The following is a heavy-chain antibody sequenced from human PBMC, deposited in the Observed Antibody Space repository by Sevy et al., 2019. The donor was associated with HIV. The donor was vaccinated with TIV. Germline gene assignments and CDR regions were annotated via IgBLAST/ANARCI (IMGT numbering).Heavy chain of an antibody. CDR3: ARDAALSNYYDSSGYPNAFDI. J-gene: IGHJ3*02. V-gene: IGHV3-21*01. D-gene: IGHD3-22*01. CDR2: ISSSSSYI. Sequence: GGSLRLSCAASGFTFSSYSMNWVRQAPGKGLEWVSSISSSSSYIYYADSVKGRFTISRDNAKNSLYLQMNSLRAEDTAVHYCARDAALSNYYDSSGYPNAFDIWGQGTMVTVSS. CDR1: GFTFSSYS.